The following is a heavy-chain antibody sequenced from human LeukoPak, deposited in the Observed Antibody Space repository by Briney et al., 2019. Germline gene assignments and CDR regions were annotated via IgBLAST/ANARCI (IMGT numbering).Heavy chain of an antibody. CDR2: ISGSGGDT. CDR3: AKARGATYGTYYFDY. Sequence: GGSLRLSCAASGFTFSSYAMNWVRQAPGKGLEWVSISGSGGDTYYADPVKGRFTISRDNSKNTLYLQMNSLRAEDTAVYYCAKARGATYGTYYFDYWGQGTLVTVSS. D-gene: IGHD4/OR15-4a*01. V-gene: IGHV3-23*01. CDR1: GFTFSSYA. J-gene: IGHJ4*02.